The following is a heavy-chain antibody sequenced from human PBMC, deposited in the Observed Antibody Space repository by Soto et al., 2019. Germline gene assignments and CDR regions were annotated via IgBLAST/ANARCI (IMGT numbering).Heavy chain of an antibody. J-gene: IGHJ6*02. CDR2: INPNSGGT. V-gene: IGHV1-2*02. D-gene: IGHD6-6*01. CDR1: GYTFTDYY. CDR3: AREGNLEYSSSSSGYYYYYYGMDV. Sequence: ASVKVSCKASGYTFTDYYMHWVRQAPGQGLEWMGWINPNSGGTNYAQKFQGRVTMTRDTSISTAYMELSRLRSDATAVYYCAREGNLEYSSSSSGYYYYYYGMDVWGQGTTVTVSS.